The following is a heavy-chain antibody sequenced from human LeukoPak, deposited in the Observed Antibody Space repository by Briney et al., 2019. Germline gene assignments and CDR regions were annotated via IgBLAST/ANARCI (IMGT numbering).Heavy chain of an antibody. D-gene: IGHD1-26*01. J-gene: IGHJ3*02. V-gene: IGHV1-69*05. Sequence: ASVTVSCKASGGTFSTYSLSWVRQAPRQGLEWMGGIIPISGTAKYAQKFQGRVTITTDESTTTAYMELSSLTSEDTAVYYCASTLVGGTGDVIDIWGQGTMVTVSS. CDR2: IIPISGTA. CDR1: GGTFSTYS. CDR3: ASTLVGGTGDVIDI.